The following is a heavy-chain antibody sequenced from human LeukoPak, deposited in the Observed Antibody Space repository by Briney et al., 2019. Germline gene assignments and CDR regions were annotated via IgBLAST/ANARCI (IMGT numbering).Heavy chain of an antibody. J-gene: IGHJ4*02. CDR2: IWYDGSNE. V-gene: IGHV3-33*01. CDR3: ARDPGIAAAGRGYFDY. Sequence: TGRSLRLSCAASGFTFSTYDMHWVRQAPGKGLEWVAVIWYDGSNEYYAESVKGRFTISRDNSKNTLYLQMNSLRAEDTAVYYCARDPGIAAAGRGYFDYWGQGTLVTVSS. CDR1: GFTFSTYD. D-gene: IGHD6-13*01.